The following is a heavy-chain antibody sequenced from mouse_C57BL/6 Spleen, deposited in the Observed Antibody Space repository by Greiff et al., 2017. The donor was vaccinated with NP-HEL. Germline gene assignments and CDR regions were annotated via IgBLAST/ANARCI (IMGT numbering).Heavy chain of an antibody. CDR1: GYTFTDYN. CDR2: INPNNGGT. CDR3: ARDREYAMDY. V-gene: IGHV1-18*01. Sequence: EVQLQQSGPELVKPGASVKIPCKASGYTFTDYNMDWVKQSHGKSLEWIGDINPNNGGTIYNQKFKGKATLTVDKSSSPAYMELRRLTSEATAVYYCARDREYAMDYGGQGTSVTVSS. J-gene: IGHJ4*01.